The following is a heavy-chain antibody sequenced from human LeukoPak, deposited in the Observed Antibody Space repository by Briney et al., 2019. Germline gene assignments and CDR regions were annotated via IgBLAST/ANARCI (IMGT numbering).Heavy chain of an antibody. J-gene: IGHJ3*02. CDR3: AGGIAAAGLSLDAYDAFDI. CDR2: IYYSGST. D-gene: IGHD6-13*01. Sequence: PSETLSLTCTVSGGSISSSSYYWGGIRQPPGKGLEWIVSIYYSGSTYYNPSLKSLVTISVDTSKNQFSLKLSSVTTADTAVYYCAGGIAAAGLSLDAYDAFDIWGQGTMVTVSS. V-gene: IGHV4-39*01. CDR1: GGSISSSSYY.